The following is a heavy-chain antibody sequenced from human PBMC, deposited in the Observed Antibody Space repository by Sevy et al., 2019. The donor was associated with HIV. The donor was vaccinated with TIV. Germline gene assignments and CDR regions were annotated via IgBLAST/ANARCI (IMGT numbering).Heavy chain of an antibody. CDR2: IYYSGST. CDR1: GGSISSYY. CDR3: ARDLKQNWFDP. V-gene: IGHV4-59*13. Sequence: SETLSLTCTVSGGSISSYYWTWIRQPPGKGLEWIGYIYYSGSTNYNPSLTSRVTISVDTSKNQFSLKLSSVTAADTAVYYCARDLKQNWFDPWGQGTLVTVSS. J-gene: IGHJ5*02.